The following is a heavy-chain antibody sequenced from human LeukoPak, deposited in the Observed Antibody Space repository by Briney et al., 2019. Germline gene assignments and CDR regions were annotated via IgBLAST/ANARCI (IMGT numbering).Heavy chain of an antibody. CDR2: IWYDGSNK. V-gene: IGHV3-33*01. J-gene: IGHJ4*02. D-gene: IGHD5-18*01. CDR1: GFTFSSYG. Sequence: GRSLRLSCAASGFTFSSYGVHWVRQAPGKGLEWVAVIWYDGSNKYYADSVKGRFNISRDNCKNTLYLEMNSLRAEDTAVYDCAGGYSDGYDYWGQGTLVTVAT. CDR3: AGGYSDGYDY.